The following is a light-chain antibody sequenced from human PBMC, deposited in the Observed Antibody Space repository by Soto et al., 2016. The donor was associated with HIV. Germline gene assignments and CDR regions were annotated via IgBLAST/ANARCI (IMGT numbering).Light chain of an antibody. CDR3: QQYQTEEGT. V-gene: IGKV1-5*03. Sequence: DIQMTQSPSTLSASVGDRVTITCRAGQSISSWVAWYQQKPGKAPNLLIYKASNLENGVPSRFSGGGSGTEFTLTISSLQPDDFATYYCQQYQTEEGTFGQGTTVEIK. CDR2: KAS. CDR1: QSISSW. J-gene: IGKJ1*01.